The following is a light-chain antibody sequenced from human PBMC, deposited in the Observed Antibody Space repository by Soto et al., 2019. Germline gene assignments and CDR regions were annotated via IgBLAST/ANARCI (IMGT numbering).Light chain of an antibody. CDR3: QQYDSYSWT. Sequence: EIQRTHAPSTLSASVGDRVTITFRASQSIRYWVAWYQHKPGKSPKLLIYDASTLESGVPTRFSGSGSGTEFTLTISSLQPDDFATCYCQQYDSYSWTFGQGTKVDIK. J-gene: IGKJ1*01. CDR2: DAS. V-gene: IGKV1-5*01. CDR1: QSIRYW.